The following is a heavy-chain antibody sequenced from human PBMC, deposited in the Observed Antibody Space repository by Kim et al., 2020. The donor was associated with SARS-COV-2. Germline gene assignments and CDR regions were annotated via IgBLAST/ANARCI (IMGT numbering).Heavy chain of an antibody. V-gene: IGHV1-46*02. CDR3: ARGRGSGSLPPCYY. J-gene: IGHJ1*01. Sequence: ASVKVSCKASGYTFNTYYMHWVRQAPGEGLEWIGIINPSGGSRSYAQKFQDRVAVTSDTSTYTVYMELSSLGSDDTAVYYCARGRGSGSLPPCYYWGQRT. CDR2: INPSGGSR. CDR1: GYTFNTYY. D-gene: IGHD3-16*01.